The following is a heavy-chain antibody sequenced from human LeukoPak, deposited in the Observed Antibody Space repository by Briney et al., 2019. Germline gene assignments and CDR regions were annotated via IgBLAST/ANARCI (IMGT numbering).Heavy chain of an antibody. Sequence: SVKVSCKASGGTFSSYAISWVRQAPGQGLEWMGGIIPIFGTANYAQKFQGRVTITADESTSTAYMELSSLRSEDTAVYYCARETVVVITTDRILNEDTYYFDYWGQGTLVTVSS. CDR1: GGTFSSYA. CDR2: IIPIFGTA. D-gene: IGHD3-22*01. J-gene: IGHJ4*02. V-gene: IGHV1-69*01. CDR3: ARETVVVITTDRILNEDTYYFDY.